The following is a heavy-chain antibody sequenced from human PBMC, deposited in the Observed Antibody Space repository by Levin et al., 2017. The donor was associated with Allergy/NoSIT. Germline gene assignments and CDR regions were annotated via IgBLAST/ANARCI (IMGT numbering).Heavy chain of an antibody. CDR3: ARSWFSSAWYRGFDP. V-gene: IGHV1-8*01. Sequence: ASVKVSCKASGYTFTNYHINWVRQAPGEGLEWMGWMNPNIGNTGYAQKFQGRVSMTRNTSISTVYLELRSLRSEDTGVYYCARSWFSSAWYRGFDPWGQGTLVIVSS. D-gene: IGHD6-19*01. CDR2: MNPNIGNT. J-gene: IGHJ5*02. CDR1: GYTFTNYH.